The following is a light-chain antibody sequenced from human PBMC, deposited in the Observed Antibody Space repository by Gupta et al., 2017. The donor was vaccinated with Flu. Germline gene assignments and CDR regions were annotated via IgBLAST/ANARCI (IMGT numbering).Light chain of an antibody. CDR3: QQYNNWPPWT. Sequence: EIVMTQSPATLSVSPGERATLSCRASQSVSSTLAWYQQKPGQAPRLLIYGASTRATGIPARFSGSSSGTKFTLPIISLQSQDFAVYYCQQYNNWPPWTFGQGTKVEIK. V-gene: IGKV3-15*01. CDR2: GAS. CDR1: QSVSST. J-gene: IGKJ1*01.